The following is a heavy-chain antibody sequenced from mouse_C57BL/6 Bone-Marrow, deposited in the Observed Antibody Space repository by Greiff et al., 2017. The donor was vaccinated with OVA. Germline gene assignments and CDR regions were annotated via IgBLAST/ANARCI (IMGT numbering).Heavy chain of an antibody. V-gene: IGHV7-1*01. CDR2: SRNKANDYTT. Sequence: EVKLMESGGGLVQSGRSLRLSCAPSGFTFSDFYMEWVRQAPGKGLEWIAASRNKANDYTTEYSASVKGRFIVSRDTSQSILYLQMNALRAEDTAIYYCARDAPTVGGGYFDVWGTGTTVTVSS. D-gene: IGHD1-1*01. CDR1: GFTFSDFY. J-gene: IGHJ1*03. CDR3: ARDAPTVGGGYFDV.